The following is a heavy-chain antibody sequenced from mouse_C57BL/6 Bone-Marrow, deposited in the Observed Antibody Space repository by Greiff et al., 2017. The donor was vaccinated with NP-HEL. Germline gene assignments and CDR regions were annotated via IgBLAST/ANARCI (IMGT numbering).Heavy chain of an antibody. CDR2: IYPSDSDT. Sequence: QVQLQQPGAELVRPGSSVKLSCKASGYTFTSYWMDWVKQRPGQGLEWIGNIYPSDSDTHYNQKFKDKATLTVDKSSSTAYMQLSSLTSEDSAVYCCASGITTVPWADGGQGTMVTVSA. CDR1: GYTFTSYW. J-gene: IGHJ3*01. D-gene: IGHD1-1*01. V-gene: IGHV1-61*01. CDR3: ASGITTVPWAD.